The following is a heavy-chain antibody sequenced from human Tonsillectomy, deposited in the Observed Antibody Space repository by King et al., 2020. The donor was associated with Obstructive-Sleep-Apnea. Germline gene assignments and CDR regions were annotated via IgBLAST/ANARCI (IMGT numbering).Heavy chain of an antibody. Sequence: VQLVQSGAEVKKPGASVKVSCTASGYTFTGYYIHWVRQAPGHGLEWMGWINPNTGGTKYAKKFQGRVTMTRDTSLSTAYMELSSLRSDDKAVYYCATVAVATATYYFDYWGQGTLVTVSS. V-gene: IGHV1-2*02. CDR3: ATVAVATATYYFDY. CDR1: GYTFTGYY. J-gene: IGHJ4*02. CDR2: INPNTGGT. D-gene: IGHD4-17*01.